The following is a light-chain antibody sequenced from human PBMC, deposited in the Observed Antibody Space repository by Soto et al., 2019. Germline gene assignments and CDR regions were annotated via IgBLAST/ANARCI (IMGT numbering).Light chain of an antibody. V-gene: IGKV3-20*01. CDR2: GAS. CDR3: QQYGSSPYT. J-gene: IGKJ2*01. Sequence: EIVLTQSPGTLSLSPGERATLSCRASQSVSSSDLAWYQQKPGQAPRLLIYGASSRATSIPDRFSGSGFGTDFTLTISRLEPEDFAVYYCQQYGSSPYTFGQGTKLEIK. CDR1: QSVSSSD.